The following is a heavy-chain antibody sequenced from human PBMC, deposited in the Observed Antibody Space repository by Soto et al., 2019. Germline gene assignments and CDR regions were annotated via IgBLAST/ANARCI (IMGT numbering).Heavy chain of an antibody. J-gene: IGHJ3*02. CDR1: GFTFSSYA. CDR2: ISGSGGST. Sequence: GGSLRLSCAASGFTFSSYAMSWVRQAPGKGLEWVSAISGSGGSTYYADSVKGRFTISRDNSKNTLYLQMNSLRAEDTAVYYCAKVTSVVVVAATPYAFDIWGQGTMVTVSS. V-gene: IGHV3-23*01. CDR3: AKVTSVVVVAATPYAFDI. D-gene: IGHD2-15*01.